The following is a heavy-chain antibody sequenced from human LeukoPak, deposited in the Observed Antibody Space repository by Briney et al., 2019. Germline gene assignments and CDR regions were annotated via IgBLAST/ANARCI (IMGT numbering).Heavy chain of an antibody. V-gene: IGHV1-18*01. Sequence: ASVKVSCKASGYTFTSYGISWVRQAPGQGLEWMGWISAYNGNTNYAQKLQGRVTMTTDTSTSTAYMELRSLRSDDTAVYYCARDPSSSWPSPTDRWGQGTLVTVSS. CDR1: GYTFTSYG. CDR2: ISAYNGNT. CDR3: ARDPSSSWPSPTDR. J-gene: IGHJ4*02. D-gene: IGHD6-13*01.